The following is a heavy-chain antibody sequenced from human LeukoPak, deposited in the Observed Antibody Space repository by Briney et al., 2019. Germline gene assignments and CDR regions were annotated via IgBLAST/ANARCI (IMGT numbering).Heavy chain of an antibody. CDR3: ARGGNYYDSSGYWL. V-gene: IGHV4-59*01. Sequence: SETLSLTCTVSGGSISSYYWSWIRQPPGKGLXXXGYIYYSGSTNYNPSLKSRVTISVDTSKNQFSLKLSSVTAADTAVYYCARGGNYYDSSGYWLWGQGTLVTVSS. CDR1: GGSISSYY. CDR2: IYYSGST. J-gene: IGHJ4*02. D-gene: IGHD3-22*01.